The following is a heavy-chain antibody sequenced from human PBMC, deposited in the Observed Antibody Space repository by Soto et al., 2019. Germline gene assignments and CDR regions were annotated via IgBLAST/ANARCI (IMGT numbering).Heavy chain of an antibody. CDR1: GFSLSTSGVG. V-gene: IGHV2-5*02. CDR3: APRRRGSYFDY. J-gene: IGHJ4*02. CDR2: IYWDDDK. D-gene: IGHD3-16*01. Sequence: QITLKESGPTLVKPTQTLTLTCTFSGFSLSTSGVGVGWIRQPPGKALEWLALIYWDDDKRYSPSLKSRLTITKATSKNQVVLTMTNMDPVDTATYFCAPRRRGSYFDYWGQGTLVTVSS.